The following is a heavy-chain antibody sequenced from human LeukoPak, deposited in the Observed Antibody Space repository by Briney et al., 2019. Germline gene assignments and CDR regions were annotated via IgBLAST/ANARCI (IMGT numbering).Heavy chain of an antibody. D-gene: IGHD1/OR15-1a*01. J-gene: IGHJ5*02. CDR3: ARDKVTGTTGWFDP. V-gene: IGHV3-21*01. Sequence: PSETLSLTCAVYGGSFSGYYWSWIRQPPGKGLEWVSSISSSSSYIYYADTVKGRFTISRDNAKNSLYLQMNSLRAEDTAVYYCARDKVTGTTGWFDPWGQGTLVTVSS. CDR2: ISSSSSYI. CDR1: GGSFSGYY.